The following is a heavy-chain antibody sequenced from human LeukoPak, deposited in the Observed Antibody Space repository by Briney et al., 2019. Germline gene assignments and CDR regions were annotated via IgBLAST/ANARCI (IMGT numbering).Heavy chain of an antibody. CDR2: TYYRSKWYN. J-gene: IGHJ4*02. V-gene: IGHV6-1*01. CDR3: ARDLGTSGWYTFDY. Sequence: SQTLSLTCAISGDSVSSNNGAWNWIRQSPSRGLEWLGRTYYRSKWYNDCAVPMKGRISINPDTSKNQFSLQVNSVTPEDTAIYYCARDLGTSGWYTFDYWGQGTLVTVSS. D-gene: IGHD6-19*01. CDR1: GDSVSSNNGA.